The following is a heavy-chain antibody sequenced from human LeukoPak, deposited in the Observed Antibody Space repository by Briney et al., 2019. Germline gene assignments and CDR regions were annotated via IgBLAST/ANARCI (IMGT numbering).Heavy chain of an antibody. Sequence: GGSLRLSCAASGFTFSSYAMHWVRQAPGKGLEWVAGISYDGSNKYYADSVKGRFTISRDNSKNTLYLQMNSLRAEDTAVYYCATGLSITFGGVIAIDYWGQGTLVTVSS. CDR2: ISYDGSNK. J-gene: IGHJ4*02. CDR3: ATGLSITFGGVIAIDY. V-gene: IGHV3-30-3*01. CDR1: GFTFSSYA. D-gene: IGHD3-16*02.